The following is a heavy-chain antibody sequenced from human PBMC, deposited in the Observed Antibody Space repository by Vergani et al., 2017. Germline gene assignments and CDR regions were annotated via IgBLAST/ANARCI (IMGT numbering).Heavy chain of an antibody. Sequence: QVQLQESGPGLVKPSQTLSLTCTVSGGSISSGGYYWSWIRQHPGKGLEWIGYIYYSGSTYYNPSLKSRVTISVDTSKNQFSLKLSSVTAADTAVYYCARGLRVRGAIKSYYYYGMDVWGQGTTVTVSS. CDR3: ARGLRVRGAIKSYYYYGMDV. D-gene: IGHD3-10*01. CDR2: IYYSGST. J-gene: IGHJ6*02. V-gene: IGHV4-31*03. CDR1: GGSISSGGYY.